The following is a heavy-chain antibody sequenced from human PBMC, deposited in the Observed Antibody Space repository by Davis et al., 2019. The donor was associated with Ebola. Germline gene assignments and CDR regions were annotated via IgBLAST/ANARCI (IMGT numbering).Heavy chain of an antibody. Sequence: PGGSLRFSCPASGFTFSTNWMNWVRQAPGKGPEWVANIKGDGSETYYVDSVKGRFSISRDNAKNSVYLQMNTLRVDDTAVYYCAKHDTHYYYGVDVWGQGTTVTVSS. D-gene: IGHD1-1*01. CDR1: GFTFSTNW. CDR3: AKHDTHYYYGVDV. J-gene: IGHJ6*02. V-gene: IGHV3-7*01. CDR2: IKGDGSET.